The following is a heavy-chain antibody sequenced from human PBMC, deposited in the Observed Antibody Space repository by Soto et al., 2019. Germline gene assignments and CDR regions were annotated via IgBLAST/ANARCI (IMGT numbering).Heavy chain of an antibody. V-gene: IGHV3-74*01. CDR1: GFTFSSYW. CDR2: INSDGSST. Sequence: GGSLRLSCAASGFTFSSYWMHWVRQAPGKGLVWVSRINSDGSSTSYADSVKGRFTISRDNAKNTLYLQMNSLRAEDTAVYYCARCIAVGRGYYYYGMDVWGQGTTVTVSS. J-gene: IGHJ6*02. D-gene: IGHD6-19*01. CDR3: ARCIAVGRGYYYYGMDV.